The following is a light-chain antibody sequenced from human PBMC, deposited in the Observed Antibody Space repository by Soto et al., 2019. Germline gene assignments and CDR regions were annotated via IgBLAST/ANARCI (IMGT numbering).Light chain of an antibody. CDR3: SSYAASNNFYFV. Sequence: QSVLTQPPSASGSPGQSVTISCTGTSSDVGGDNYVSWYQQYPGRAPKLMIYEVTKRPSGVPDRFSGSKSGNTASLTVSGLQAEDEADYYCSSYAASNNFYFVFGGGTKLTVI. CDR1: SSDVGGDNY. J-gene: IGLJ3*02. CDR2: EVT. V-gene: IGLV2-8*01.